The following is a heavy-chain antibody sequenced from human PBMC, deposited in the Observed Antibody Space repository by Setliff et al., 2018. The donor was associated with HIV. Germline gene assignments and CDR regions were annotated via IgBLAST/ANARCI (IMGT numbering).Heavy chain of an antibody. CDR1: GGSINNYQ. CDR2: IYTSGST. D-gene: IGHD3-22*01. Sequence: PSETLSLTCTVSGVSGGSINNYQWSWIRQPPGKGLEWIGYIYTSGSTNYNPSLKSRVTISVDTSKNQFSLRLSSVTAAATAVYYCAGEPPNFARYYYDRSGYGDVWGKGTTVTVS. J-gene: IGHJ6*03. CDR3: AGEPPNFARYYYDRSGYGDV. V-gene: IGHV4-4*08.